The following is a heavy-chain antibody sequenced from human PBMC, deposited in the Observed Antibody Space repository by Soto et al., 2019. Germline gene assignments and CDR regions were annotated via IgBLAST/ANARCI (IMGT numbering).Heavy chain of an antibody. Sequence: PSETLSLTCTVSGGSISSSSYYWGGSRQPPGEGLEWIGRIYYSGSTYYNPSLKSRVTISVDTSKNQFSLKLSSVTAADTAVYYCARHHDFWSGYYDNWFDPWGQGTLVTVSS. CDR2: IYYSGST. CDR1: GGSISSSSYY. CDR3: ARHHDFWSGYYDNWFDP. V-gene: IGHV4-39*01. D-gene: IGHD3-3*01. J-gene: IGHJ5*02.